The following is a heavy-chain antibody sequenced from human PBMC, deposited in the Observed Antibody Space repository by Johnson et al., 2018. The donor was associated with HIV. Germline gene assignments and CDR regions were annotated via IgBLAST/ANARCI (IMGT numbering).Heavy chain of an antibody. CDR1: GFTFDDYG. V-gene: IGHV3-20*04. Sequence: VQLVESGGGVVRPGGSLRLSCAASGFTFDDYGMSWVRQAPGKGLEWVSGINWSGGSTGYAASMKGRFTISSANARNSLYLQMNSLRAEDTVVYYCASTCGGDCSRGDAFDIWGQGTMVTVSS. CDR3: ASTCGGDCSRGDAFDI. CDR2: INWSGGST. D-gene: IGHD2-21*02. J-gene: IGHJ3*02.